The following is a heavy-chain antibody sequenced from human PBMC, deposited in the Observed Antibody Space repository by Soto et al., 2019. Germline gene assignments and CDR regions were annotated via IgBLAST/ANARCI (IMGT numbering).Heavy chain of an antibody. CDR1: GFTFSSYG. CDR3: AKDSYDILTGHNAFDI. V-gene: IGHV3-30*18. D-gene: IGHD3-9*01. J-gene: IGHJ3*02. Sequence: QVQLVESGGGVVQPGRSLRLSCAASGFTFSSYGMHWVRQAPGKGLEWVAVISYDGSNKYYADSVKGRFTISRDNSKNTLYLLMNSLRAEDTAVYYCAKDSYDILTGHNAFDIWGQGTMVTVSS. CDR2: ISYDGSNK.